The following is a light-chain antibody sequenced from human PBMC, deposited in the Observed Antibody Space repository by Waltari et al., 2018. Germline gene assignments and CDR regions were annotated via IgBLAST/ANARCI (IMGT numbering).Light chain of an antibody. CDR2: DAS. Sequence: DIQMTQSPSSLSASLGDRVSITCQASQDFFKYVNWYQQKPGKAPNLLIYDASHLETGVPSRFSGSGSGTDFTFTISSLQPDDIATYYCQQHDNFPLTFGGGTKVEIK. CDR3: QQHDNFPLT. CDR1: QDFFKY. J-gene: IGKJ4*01. V-gene: IGKV1-33*01.